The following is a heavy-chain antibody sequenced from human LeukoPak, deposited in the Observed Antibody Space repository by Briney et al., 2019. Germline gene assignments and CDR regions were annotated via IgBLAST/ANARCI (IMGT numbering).Heavy chain of an antibody. CDR2: VSGDGAGM. CDR3: VKNGVRSLFTVYNWFDS. J-gene: IGHJ5*01. V-gene: IGHV3-23*01. D-gene: IGHD2-8*01. Sequence: LAGGSLRLSCAASGFAFPNNAMNWVRQAPGKGLEWVSGVSGDGAGMYYADSVKGRFTVSRDNSENTLSLQMDILRAEDTAVYYCVKNGVRSLFTVYNWFDSWGQGTLVTVSS. CDR1: GFAFPNNA.